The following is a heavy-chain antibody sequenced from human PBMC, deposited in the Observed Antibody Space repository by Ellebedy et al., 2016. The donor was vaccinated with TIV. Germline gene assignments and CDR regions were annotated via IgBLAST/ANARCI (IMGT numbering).Heavy chain of an antibody. V-gene: IGHV3-9*01. CDR2: ISWNSGSI. CDR1: GFTFDDYA. CDR3: AKVGEYSYGSTPYYYYGMDV. D-gene: IGHD5-18*01. Sequence: SLKISCAASGFTFDDYAMHWVRQAPGKGLEWVSGISWNSGSIGYADSVKGRFTISRDNAKNSLYLQMNSLRAEDTALYYCAKVGEYSYGSTPYYYYGMDVWGQGTTVTVSS. J-gene: IGHJ6*02.